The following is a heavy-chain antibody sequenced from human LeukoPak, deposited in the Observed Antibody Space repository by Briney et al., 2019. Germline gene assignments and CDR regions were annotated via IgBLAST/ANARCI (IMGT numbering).Heavy chain of an antibody. D-gene: IGHD2-2*01. CDR1: GFTFSSYS. CDR3: ASGGYQLLSGAFDI. Sequence: GGSLRLSCAASGFTFSSYSMNWVRQAPGKGLEWVSSISSSSSYIYYADSVKGRFTISRDNAKNSLYLRMNSLRAEDTAVYYCASGGYQLLSGAFDIWGQGTMVTVSS. V-gene: IGHV3-21*01. CDR2: ISSSSSYI. J-gene: IGHJ3*02.